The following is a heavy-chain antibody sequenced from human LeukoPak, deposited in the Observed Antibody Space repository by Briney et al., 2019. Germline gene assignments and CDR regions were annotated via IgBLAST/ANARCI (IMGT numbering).Heavy chain of an antibody. D-gene: IGHD5-18*01. CDR3: ARTTEGGYTYDYFYYYYMDV. V-gene: IGHV4-4*07. CDR2: IYTSGST. Sequence: SETLSLTCTVSGGSISSYYWSWIRQPAGKGLEWIGRIYTSGSTNYNPSLKSRVTMSVNTSKNQFSLKLSSVTAADTAVYYCARTTEGGYTYDYFYYYYMDVWGKGTTVTISS. J-gene: IGHJ6*03. CDR1: GGSISSYY.